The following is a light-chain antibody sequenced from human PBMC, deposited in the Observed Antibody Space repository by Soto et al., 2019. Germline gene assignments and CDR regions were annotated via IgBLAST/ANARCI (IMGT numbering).Light chain of an antibody. CDR2: GAS. V-gene: IGKV3-20*01. J-gene: IGKJ2*01. CDR1: QSVSSGY. CDR3: QQYGNSPL. Sequence: EIVLTQSPGTLSLSPGERATLSCRASQSVSSGYLAWYQQKPGLAPRLLIYGASSRATGIPDRFSGSGSGTDFTLTISRLEPEDFAVYYCQQYGNSPLFGQGTKLEIK.